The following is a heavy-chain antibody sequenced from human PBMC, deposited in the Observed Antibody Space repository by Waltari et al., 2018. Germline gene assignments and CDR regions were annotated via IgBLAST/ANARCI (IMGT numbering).Heavy chain of an antibody. V-gene: IGHV3-23*01. D-gene: IGHD2-15*01. CDR2: ISGSGGST. Sequence: EVQLLESGGGLVQPGGSLILSCAASGFTFSSYAMSGVRQAPGKGLEWVSAISGSGGSTYYADSVKGRFTISRDNSKNTLYLQMNSLRAEDTAVYYCAVSRWSGYFDYWGQGTLVTVSS. CDR3: AVSRWSGYFDY. CDR1: GFTFSSYA. J-gene: IGHJ4*02.